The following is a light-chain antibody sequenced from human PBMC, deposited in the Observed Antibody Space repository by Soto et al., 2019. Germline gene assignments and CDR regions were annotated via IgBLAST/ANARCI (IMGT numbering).Light chain of an antibody. CDR1: TSNIGINT. CDR3: AVWDDSLNGVV. Sequence: QSVLTQPPSAPGTPGQRVTISCSGSTSNIGINTVTWYQQLPGTAPKLLIYSNDRRPSGVPDRFSGSKSGTPASLAISGLQPDFEADYYCAVWDDSLNGVVFGGGTQLTVL. V-gene: IGLV1-44*01. J-gene: IGLJ2*01. CDR2: SND.